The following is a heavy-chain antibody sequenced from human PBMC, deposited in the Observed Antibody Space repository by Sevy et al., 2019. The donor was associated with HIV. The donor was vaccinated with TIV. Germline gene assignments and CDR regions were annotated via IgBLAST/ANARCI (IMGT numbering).Heavy chain of an antibody. J-gene: IGHJ4*02. CDR2: IKEDGSQM. CDR1: GFMFRNYW. CDR3: ARGRRWLQSP. V-gene: IGHV3-7*01. D-gene: IGHD5-12*01. Sequence: GGSLRLSCAASGFMFRNYWMSWARQAPGKGLEWVANIKEDGSQMHYLQSVRGRFTISRDNVKQSVYLQMDSLRADDTAVYYCARGRRWLQSPWGQGTEVTVSS.